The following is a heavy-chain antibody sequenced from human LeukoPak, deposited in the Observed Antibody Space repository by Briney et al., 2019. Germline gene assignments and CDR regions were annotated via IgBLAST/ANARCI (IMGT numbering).Heavy chain of an antibody. Sequence: GGSLRLSCAASGFTFSSYGMDGVRQAPGKGLEWGAVISYDGSNKYYADSAKGRFTIYRDNSKNTLYLQMNSLRAEDTAVYYCAKLAQQLDPGYWGQGTLVTVSS. D-gene: IGHD6-13*01. CDR2: ISYDGSNK. CDR3: AKLAQQLDPGY. V-gene: IGHV3-30*18. CDR1: GFTFSSYG. J-gene: IGHJ4*02.